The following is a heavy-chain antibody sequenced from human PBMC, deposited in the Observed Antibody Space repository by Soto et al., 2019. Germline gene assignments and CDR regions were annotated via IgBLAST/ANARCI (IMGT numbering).Heavy chain of an antibody. Sequence: GGSLRLACAASGFTFDDYAMHWVRQVPGKGLEWVSGINWNSGSIGYADSVKGRFAISRDNAKNSLHLQMNSLRAEDTAFYYCVKDESINWYSGHFRHWGQGTLVTVSS. V-gene: IGHV3-9*01. CDR1: GFTFDDYA. CDR2: INWNSGSI. D-gene: IGHD6-13*01. J-gene: IGHJ1*01. CDR3: VKDESINWYSGHFRH.